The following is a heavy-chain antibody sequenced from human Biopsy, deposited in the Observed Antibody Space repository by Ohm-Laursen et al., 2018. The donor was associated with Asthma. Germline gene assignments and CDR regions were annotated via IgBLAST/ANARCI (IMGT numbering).Heavy chain of an antibody. J-gene: IGHJ6*02. CDR1: GFTFSTYA. Sequence: SLRLSCTASGFTFSTYAMHWVRQAPGKGLEWVALISYDGSNKYYADSVKGRFTTSRDNSQNTLDLHMNRLTFEDTAVYYCARASVVKHYYYYGMDVWGPGTTVTVFS. V-gene: IGHV3-30-3*01. CDR3: ARASVVKHYYYYGMDV. CDR2: ISYDGSNK.